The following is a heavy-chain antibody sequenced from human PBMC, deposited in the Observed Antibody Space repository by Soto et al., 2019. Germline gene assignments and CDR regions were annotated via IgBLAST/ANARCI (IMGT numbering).Heavy chain of an antibody. V-gene: IGHV4-4*02. CDR2: IYHSGST. D-gene: IGHD2-2*01. J-gene: IGHJ4*02. Sequence: SETLSLTCAVSGGSISSSNWWSWVRQPPGKGLEWIGEIYHSGSTNYNPSLKSRVTISVDKSKNQFSLKLSSVTAADTAVYYFARVHPVVVPAAMVQYFDYWGQGTLVTVSS. CDR3: ARVHPVVVPAAMVQYFDY. CDR1: GGSISSSNW.